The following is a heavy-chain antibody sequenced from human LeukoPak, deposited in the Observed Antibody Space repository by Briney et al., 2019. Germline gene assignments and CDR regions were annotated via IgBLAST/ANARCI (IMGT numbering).Heavy chain of an antibody. CDR2: IYYSGST. V-gene: IGHV4-31*03. J-gene: IGHJ4*02. Sequence: SETLSLTCTVSGGSISNGGYYWSWIRQHPGKGVEWFGYIYYSGSTYYNPSLKSRVTISVDTSKNQFSLKLSSVTAADTAVYYCARGALDCSSTSCRPYYFDYWGQGTLVTVSS. CDR1: GGSISNGGYY. CDR3: ARGALDCSSTSCRPYYFDY. D-gene: IGHD2-2*01.